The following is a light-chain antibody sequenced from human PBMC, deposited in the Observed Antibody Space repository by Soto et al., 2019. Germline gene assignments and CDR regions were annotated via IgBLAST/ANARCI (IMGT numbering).Light chain of an antibody. J-gene: IGKJ5*01. V-gene: IGKV1-9*01. Sequence: DIQMIQSPSTLSASVGDRVTITCRASQVISTYLAWYQQKPGKAPKLLIYSSSTLQSGVPSRFSGSRSGTEYTLTISSLQPEHFATYYCQQINDYPITFGPGTRPEIK. CDR1: QVISTY. CDR3: QQINDYPIT. CDR2: SSS.